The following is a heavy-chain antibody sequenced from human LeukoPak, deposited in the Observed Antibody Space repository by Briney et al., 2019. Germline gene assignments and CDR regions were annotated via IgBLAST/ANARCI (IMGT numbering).Heavy chain of an antibody. CDR1: GFTFSNAW. Sequence: GGSLRLSCAASGFTFSNAWMSWVRQAPGKGLEWVGRIKSKTDGGTTDYAAPVKGRFTISRDDSKNTLYPQMNSLKTEDTAVYYCTTSPAYGDQDYWGLGTLVTVSS. V-gene: IGHV3-15*01. CDR2: IKSKTDGGTT. J-gene: IGHJ4*02. CDR3: TTSPAYGDQDY. D-gene: IGHD4-17*01.